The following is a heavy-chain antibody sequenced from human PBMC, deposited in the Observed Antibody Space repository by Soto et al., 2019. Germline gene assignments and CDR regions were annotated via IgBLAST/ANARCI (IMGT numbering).Heavy chain of an antibody. CDR3: ASDHRWSKQYYGMDV. CDR2: IYYSGST. Sequence: QVQLQESGPGLVKPSQTLSLTCTVSGDSISSNGYYWSWIRQHPGKGLEWIGYIYYSGSTYYNPSLKIRVTISLDTSKKQFSLKLSSVTAADTAVYYCASDHRWSKQYYGMDVWGQGTTVTVSS. V-gene: IGHV4-31*03. CDR1: GDSISSNGYY. J-gene: IGHJ6*01. D-gene: IGHD2-15*01.